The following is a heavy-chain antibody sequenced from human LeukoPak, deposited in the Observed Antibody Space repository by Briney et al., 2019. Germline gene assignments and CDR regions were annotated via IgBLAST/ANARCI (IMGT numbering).Heavy chain of an antibody. CDR1: GFTFYSYA. V-gene: IGHV3-23*01. CDR2: ISGSGDST. Sequence: GGSLRLSCAASGFTFYSYAMTWVRQAPGKGLEWVSTISGSGDSTYYADSVKGRFTISRDNLKDTLYLQMNSLRAEDTAIYYCATKTYYYGSGSSLNDCWGQGTLVTVSS. CDR3: ATKTYYYGSGSSLNDC. D-gene: IGHD3-10*01. J-gene: IGHJ4*02.